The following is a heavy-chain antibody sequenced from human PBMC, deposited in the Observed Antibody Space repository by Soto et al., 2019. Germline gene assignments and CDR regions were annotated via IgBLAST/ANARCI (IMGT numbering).Heavy chain of an antibody. V-gene: IGHV4-39*01. Sequence: PSETLSLTCTVSGGSISSSNYYWGWIRQPPGKGLEWIGSIYYSGSTYYNPSLKSRLTMSVDTSKNQFSLKLSSVTAADTAVYYCASLCSSTISLLAYWGQGPLVPVSS. CDR2: IYYSGST. D-gene: IGHD2-2*01. CDR1: GGSISSSNYY. CDR3: ASLCSSTISLLAY. J-gene: IGHJ4*02.